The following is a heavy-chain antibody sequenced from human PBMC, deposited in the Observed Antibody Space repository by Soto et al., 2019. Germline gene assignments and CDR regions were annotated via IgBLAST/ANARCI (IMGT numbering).Heavy chain of an antibody. D-gene: IGHD2-15*01. V-gene: IGHV2-5*02. Sequence: SGPTLVNPTQTLTLTCTFSGFSLTTSGVGVGWIRQPPEKALEWLALIYWDDAKRYSASLTSRLTITKDTSENQVVLTMTNMDPVDTATYYCVHRRCRDGRCYPFDYWGQGTLVTVSS. J-gene: IGHJ4*02. CDR1: GFSLTTSGVG. CDR3: VHRRCRDGRCYPFDY. CDR2: IYWDDAK.